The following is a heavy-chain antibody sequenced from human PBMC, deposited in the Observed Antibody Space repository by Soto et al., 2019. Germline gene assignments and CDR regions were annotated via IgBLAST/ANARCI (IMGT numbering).Heavy chain of an antibody. D-gene: IGHD3-10*01. Sequence: EVQLLESGGGLVQPGGSLRLSCAASGFTFSSYAMSWVRQAPGKGLEWVSAISGSGGSTYYADSVKGRFTISRDNSKNTLYLQMNSLRAEDTAVYYCAGYYGSGSYYVYYYYYGMDVWGQGTTVTVSS. J-gene: IGHJ6*02. V-gene: IGHV3-23*01. CDR2: ISGSGGST. CDR3: AGYYGSGSYYVYYYYYGMDV. CDR1: GFTFSSYA.